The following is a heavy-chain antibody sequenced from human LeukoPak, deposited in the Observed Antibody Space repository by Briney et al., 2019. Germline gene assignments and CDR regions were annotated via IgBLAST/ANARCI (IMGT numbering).Heavy chain of an antibody. CDR1: GFTFNGYS. J-gene: IGHJ4*02. CDR3: ARNRGDPSYFDY. V-gene: IGHV3-21*01. CDR2: ISTSSSYI. Sequence: GESLRLSCTASGFTFNGYSMNWVRQAPGKGLEWVSSISTSSSYIYYADSVKGRFTISRNNPKSSLYLQMNSLRAEDTAVYYCARNRGDPSYFDYWGQGTLVTASS. D-gene: IGHD4-17*01.